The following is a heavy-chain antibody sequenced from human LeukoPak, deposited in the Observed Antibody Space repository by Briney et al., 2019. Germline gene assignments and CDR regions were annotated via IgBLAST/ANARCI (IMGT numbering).Heavy chain of an antibody. CDR3: ATCIAARPSSDYYYYMDV. D-gene: IGHD6-6*01. CDR2: INPSGGST. Sequence: GASVKVSCKASGYTFTSYYMHWVRQAPGQGLEWMGIINPSGGSTSYAQKFQGRVTITADESTSTAYMELSSLRPEDTAVYYCATCIAARPSSDYYYYMDVWGKGTTVTVSS. CDR1: GYTFTSYY. V-gene: IGHV1-46*01. J-gene: IGHJ6*03.